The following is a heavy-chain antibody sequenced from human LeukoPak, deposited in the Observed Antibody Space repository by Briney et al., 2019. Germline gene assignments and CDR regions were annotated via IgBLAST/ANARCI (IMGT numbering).Heavy chain of an antibody. CDR3: AREGVGATGTYS. V-gene: IGHV4-31*03. D-gene: IGHD1-26*01. J-gene: IGHJ5*01. CDR2: IYYSGST. Sequence: SQTLSLTCTVSGGCISSGGYYWSWIRQHPGKGLAWIGYIYYSGSTYYTPSLKCRVTISLDTSQTESSLKLSSVTSAATAVYYSAREGVGATGTYSWGHGTPLTVSS. CDR1: GGCISSGGYY.